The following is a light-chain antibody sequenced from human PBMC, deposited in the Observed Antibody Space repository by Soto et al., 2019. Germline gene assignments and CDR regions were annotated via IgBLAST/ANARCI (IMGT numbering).Light chain of an antibody. Sequence: ELVLTQSPGTLSLSLGESATLSGWASHSVASDSLGWFQQKPGQAPRLLIHATSIRATGIPDRFSGSGSGTDFTLTISRLEPEDFAVYYCQRYDKSPPITFGQGTRLEI. CDR2: ATS. V-gene: IGKV3-20*01. CDR3: QRYDKSPPIT. CDR1: HSVASDS. J-gene: IGKJ5*01.